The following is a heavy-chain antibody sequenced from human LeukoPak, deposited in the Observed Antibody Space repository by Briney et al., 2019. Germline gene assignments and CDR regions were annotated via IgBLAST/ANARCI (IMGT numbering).Heavy chain of an antibody. CDR2: IKQDGSEK. CDR3: ARAYSSGWYGPHTNGMDV. J-gene: IGHJ6*02. CDR1: GFTFSSYW. D-gene: IGHD6-19*01. Sequence: GGSLRLSCAASGFTFSSYWMSWVPQAPGKGLEWVANIKQDGSEKYYVDSVKGRFTISRDNAKNSLYLQMNSLRAEDTAVYYCARAYSSGWYGPHTNGMDVWGQGTTVTVSS. V-gene: IGHV3-7*04.